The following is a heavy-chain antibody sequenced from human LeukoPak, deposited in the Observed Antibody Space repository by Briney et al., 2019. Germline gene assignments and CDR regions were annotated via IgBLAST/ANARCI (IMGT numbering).Heavy chain of an antibody. D-gene: IGHD6-6*01. CDR1: GGFISSYY. V-gene: IGHV4-4*07. J-gene: IGHJ3*02. Sequence: PSETLSLTCTVSGGFISSYYWSWIRQPAGKGLEWIGRIYTSGSTNYNPSLKSRVTMSVDTSKNQFSLKLSSVTAADTAVYYCARDPIAARRNAFDIWGQGTMVTVSS. CDR3: ARDPIAARRNAFDI. CDR2: IYTSGST.